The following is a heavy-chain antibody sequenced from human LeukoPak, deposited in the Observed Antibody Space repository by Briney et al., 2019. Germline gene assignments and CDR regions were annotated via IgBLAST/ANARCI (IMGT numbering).Heavy chain of an antibody. D-gene: IGHD1-1*01. CDR3: AKEKESRTPYYDY. CDR2: ISFDGSNK. Sequence: QPGGSLRLSCAASGFTFSSYAMNWVRQAPGKGLEWVAVISFDGSNKYYADSVKGRFTISRDNSKNTLFLQMDSLRAEDTALYYCAKEKESRTPYYDYWGQGTLVTVSS. V-gene: IGHV3-30*18. CDR1: GFTFSSYA. J-gene: IGHJ4*02.